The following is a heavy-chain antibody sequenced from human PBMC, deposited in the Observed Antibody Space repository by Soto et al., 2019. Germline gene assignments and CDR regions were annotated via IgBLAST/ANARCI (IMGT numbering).Heavy chain of an antibody. Sequence: EVQLLESGGGLVQPGGSLRISCAASGFTSSNYAMSWVRQAPGRGLEWVSGISGSGDLTYYADSVKGRFTISRDNSENMVDLQMNSLRDEDTAVYYCAKDRTITMIVVPQAFDIWGQGTMVTVSS. CDR1: GFTSSNYA. V-gene: IGHV3-23*01. CDR3: AKDRTITMIVVPQAFDI. J-gene: IGHJ3*02. D-gene: IGHD3-22*01. CDR2: ISGSGDLT.